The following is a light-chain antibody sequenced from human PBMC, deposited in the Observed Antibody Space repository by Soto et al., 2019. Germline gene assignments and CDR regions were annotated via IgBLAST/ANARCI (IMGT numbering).Light chain of an antibody. CDR2: SND. V-gene: IGLV1-47*02. Sequence: QSVLTQPPSASGTPGQRVTISCSGSSSNIGSNYVYWYQQLPGTAPQLLIYSNDQRPSGVPDRFSGSRSGTSASLAISGLRSEDEADYYCAAWDDSLSGDVVFGGGTKLTVL. J-gene: IGLJ2*01. CDR3: AAWDDSLSGDVV. CDR1: SSNIGSNY.